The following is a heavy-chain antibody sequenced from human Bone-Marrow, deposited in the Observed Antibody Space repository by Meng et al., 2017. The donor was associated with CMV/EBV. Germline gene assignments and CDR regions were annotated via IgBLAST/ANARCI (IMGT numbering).Heavy chain of an antibody. D-gene: IGHD2-2*01. J-gene: IGHJ6*02. CDR2: ISDDSTYI. CDR3: AREESAWRYQVLLHYSMDV. CDR1: GFSFSFYG. Sequence: GESLKISCAASGFSFSFYGVTWVRQAPGKGLEWVSSISDDSTYIYYADSVKGRFTISRDNAKNLLYLQMNSLRAEDTAVYYCAREESAWRYQVLLHYSMDVWGQGTTVTVSS. V-gene: IGHV3-21*01.